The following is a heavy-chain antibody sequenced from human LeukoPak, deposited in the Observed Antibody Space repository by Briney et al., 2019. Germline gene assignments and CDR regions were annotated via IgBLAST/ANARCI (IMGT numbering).Heavy chain of an antibody. CDR1: GVSFSGYY. J-gene: IGHJ4*02. V-gene: IGHV4-34*01. CDR3: ARQISGIAVAGTRGDFDY. Sequence: SETLSPTCAVYGVSFSGYYWSWIRQPPGKGLEWIGSIYYSGSIYYNPSLKSRVTMSVDTSKNQFSLKLSSVTAADTAVYYCARQISGIAVAGTRGDFDYWGQGTLVTVSS. CDR2: IYYSGSI. D-gene: IGHD6-19*01.